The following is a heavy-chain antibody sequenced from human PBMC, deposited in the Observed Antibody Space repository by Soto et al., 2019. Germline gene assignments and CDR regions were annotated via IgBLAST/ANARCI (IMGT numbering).Heavy chain of an antibody. CDR1: GYTFTSYA. J-gene: IGHJ3*02. Sequence: ASVKVSCTASGYTFTSYAMHWVRQAPGQRLEWMGWINAGNGNTKYSQKFQGRVTITRDTSASTAYMELSSLRSEDTAVYYCARGLISGYYLYDAFDIWGQGTMVTVSS. V-gene: IGHV1-3*01. CDR3: ARGLISGYYLYDAFDI. CDR2: INAGNGNT. D-gene: IGHD3-22*01.